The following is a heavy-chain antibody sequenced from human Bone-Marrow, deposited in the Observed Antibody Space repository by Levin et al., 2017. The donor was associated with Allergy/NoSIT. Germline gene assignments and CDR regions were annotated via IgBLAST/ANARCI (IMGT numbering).Heavy chain of an antibody. CDR1: GFAFSSYA. CDR2: ISSDGARK. D-gene: IGHD6-13*01. CDR3: ARSSLAAAGVGDY. V-gene: IGHV3-30-3*01. Sequence: SGGSLRLSCAASGFAFSSYAIHWVRQSPRKGLEWVAVISSDGARKHYTASVKGRFTVSRVNSNNTLYLHMNSLTPDDTAVYYCARSSLAAAGVGDYWGQGILVTVSS. J-gene: IGHJ4*02.